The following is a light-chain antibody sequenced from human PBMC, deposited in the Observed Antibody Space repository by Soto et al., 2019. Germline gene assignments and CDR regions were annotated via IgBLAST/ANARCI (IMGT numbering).Light chain of an antibody. CDR1: SSDVGSYNY. CDR2: EVS. V-gene: IGLV2-14*01. CDR3: GSYSTSRTL. J-gene: IGLJ1*01. Sequence: QAITISYTRTSSDVGSYNYVSWYQQHPGKAPKLMIYEVSDRPSGISSRFSGSKSGNTASLTISGLQTEDEADYYCGSYSTSRTLLGTGTKVTVL.